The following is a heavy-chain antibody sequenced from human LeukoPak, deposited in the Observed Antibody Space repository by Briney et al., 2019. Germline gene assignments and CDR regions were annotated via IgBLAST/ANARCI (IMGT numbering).Heavy chain of an antibody. J-gene: IGHJ6*03. CDR3: AKSVGDYVWGSQGSDYYYYHMDV. Sequence: GGSLRLSCAASGFTFSSYGMHWVRQAPGKGLEWVAFIRYDGSNKYYADSVKGRFTISRDNSKNTLYLQMNSLRAEDTAVYYCAKSVGDYVWGSQGSDYYYYHMDVWGKGTTVTISS. D-gene: IGHD3-16*01. CDR1: GFTFSSYG. V-gene: IGHV3-30*02. CDR2: IRYDGSNK.